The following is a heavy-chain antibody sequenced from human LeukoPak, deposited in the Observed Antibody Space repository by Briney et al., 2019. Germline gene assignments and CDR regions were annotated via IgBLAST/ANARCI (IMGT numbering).Heavy chain of an antibody. CDR2: IRYDGSNK. D-gene: IGHD1-7*01. J-gene: IGHJ3*02. CDR1: GFTFSSYG. CDR3: AWTHNWNYHDAFDI. Sequence: GGSLRLSCAASGFTFSSYGVHWVRQAPGKGLEWVAFIRYDGSNKYYADSVKGRFTISRDNSKNTLYLQMNSLRAEDTAVYYCAWTHNWNYHDAFDIWGQGTMVTVSS. V-gene: IGHV3-30*02.